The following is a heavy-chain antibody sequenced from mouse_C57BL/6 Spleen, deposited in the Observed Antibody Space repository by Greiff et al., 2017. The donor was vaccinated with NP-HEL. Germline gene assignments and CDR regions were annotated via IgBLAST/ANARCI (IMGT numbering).Heavy chain of an antibody. D-gene: IGHD2-10*01. CDR2: INPNNGGT. CDR1: GYTFTDYY. Sequence: EVQLQQSGPELVKPGASVKISCKASGYTFTDYYMNWVKQSHGKSLEWIGDINPNNGGTSYNQKFKGKATLTVDKSSSTAYMELRSLTSEDSAVYYCARMGASYGNYEENAMDYWGQGTSVTVSS. CDR3: ARMGASYGNYEENAMDY. J-gene: IGHJ4*01. V-gene: IGHV1-26*01.